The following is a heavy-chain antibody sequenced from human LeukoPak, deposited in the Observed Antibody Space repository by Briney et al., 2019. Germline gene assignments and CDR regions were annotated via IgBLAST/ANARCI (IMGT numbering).Heavy chain of an antibody. CDR2: ISLSGYT. CDR3: SRESGPSPPFGH. CDR1: GGSITTTNY. Sequence: SGTLCPTRGVSGGSITTTNYWSWVRQSPGRGLEWIGEISLSGYTGFNPSLRGRVTMSLDESKNHLSLTLTTVTAADTAIYYCSRESGPSPPFGHWGQGILVTVTT. D-gene: IGHD1-26*01. V-gene: IGHV4-4*02. J-gene: IGHJ4*02.